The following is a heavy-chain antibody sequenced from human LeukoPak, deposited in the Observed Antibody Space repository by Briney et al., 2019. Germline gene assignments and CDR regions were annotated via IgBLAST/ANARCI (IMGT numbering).Heavy chain of an antibody. J-gene: IGHJ6*02. CDR2: INHSGST. V-gene: IGHV4-34*01. CDR3: ARGNYYGSGSYYNAGSYYYYGMDV. CDR1: GGSFSGYY. Sequence: SETLSLTCAVYGGSFSGYYWSWIRQPPGKGLEWIGEINHSGSTNYNPSLKSRVTISVDTSKNQFSLKLSSVTAADTAVYYCARGNYYGSGSYYNAGSYYYYGMDVWGQGTTVTVSS. D-gene: IGHD3-10*01.